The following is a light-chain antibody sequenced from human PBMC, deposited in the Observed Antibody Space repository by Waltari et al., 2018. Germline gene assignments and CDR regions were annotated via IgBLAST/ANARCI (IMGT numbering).Light chain of an antibody. J-gene: IGKJ1*01. CDR2: GAS. CDR1: HTVSSN. Sequence: IVMTQPPSTLALSPGDRVTLSCRASHTVSSNLSWYQQKPGHAPRLLISGASTRDTGIPARFSGSGSGTEFTLTISSLQSEDSAIFYCQQYNDWPPTFGQGTKVEIK. V-gene: IGKV3-15*01. CDR3: QQYNDWPPT.